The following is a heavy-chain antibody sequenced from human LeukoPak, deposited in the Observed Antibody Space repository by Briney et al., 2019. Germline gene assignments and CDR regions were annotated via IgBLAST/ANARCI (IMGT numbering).Heavy chain of an antibody. D-gene: IGHD6-13*01. J-gene: IGHJ4*02. CDR3: AREGFGGGRIAAAGYYFDY. CDR1: GYTFSSYS. V-gene: IGHV1-69*13. Sequence: SVKVSCKASGYTFSSYSISWVRQAPGQGLEWMGGIIPIFGTANYAQKFQGRVTITADESTSTAYMELSSLRSEDTAVYYCAREGFGGGRIAAAGYYFDYWGQGTLVTVSS. CDR2: IIPIFGTA.